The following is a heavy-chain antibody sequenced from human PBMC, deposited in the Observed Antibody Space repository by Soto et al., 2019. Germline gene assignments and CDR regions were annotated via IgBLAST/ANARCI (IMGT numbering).Heavy chain of an antibody. CDR1: GFTVSTNY. CDR3: ARDPGGHCSNGVCYNYSGMDV. V-gene: IGHV3-53*01. Sequence: EVQVVESGGGLIQPGGSLRLSCAASGFTVSTNYINWVRQAPGKGLEWVAVLFSGANTNYADSVKGRFTISRDYSENTVYLQMNSLRAEDTAVYYCARDPGGHCSNGVCYNYSGMDVWGQGTTVTVSS. J-gene: IGHJ6*02. D-gene: IGHD2-8*01. CDR2: LFSGANT.